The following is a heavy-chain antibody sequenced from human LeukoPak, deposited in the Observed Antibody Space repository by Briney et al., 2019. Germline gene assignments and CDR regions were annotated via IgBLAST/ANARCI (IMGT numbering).Heavy chain of an antibody. CDR1: GYTLTALS. CDR2: FDPEDGET. D-gene: IGHD1-26*01. V-gene: IGHV1-24*01. Sequence: ASVKVACKVSGYTLTALSMHWVRQAPGKGLEWMGGFDPEDGETIYAQKFQGRVTMTEDTSTDTAYMELSSLRSEDTAVYYCAPLLVGSLGDAFDIWGQGTMVTVSS. J-gene: IGHJ3*02. CDR3: APLLVGSLGDAFDI.